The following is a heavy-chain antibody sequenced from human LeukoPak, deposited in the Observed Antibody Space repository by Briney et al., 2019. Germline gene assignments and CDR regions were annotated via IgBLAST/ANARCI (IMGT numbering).Heavy chain of an antibody. D-gene: IGHD4-17*01. V-gene: IGHV3-30*02. J-gene: IGHJ4*02. CDR3: AKDRVTVTPHLDY. CDR2: IRYDGSNK. Sequence: PGGSLRLSCAASGFTFSSYGMHWVRQAPGKVLEWVAFIRYDGSNKYYADSVKGRFTISRDNSKNTLYLQMNSLRAEDTAVYYCAKDRVTVTPHLDYWGQGTLVTVSS. CDR1: GFTFSSYG.